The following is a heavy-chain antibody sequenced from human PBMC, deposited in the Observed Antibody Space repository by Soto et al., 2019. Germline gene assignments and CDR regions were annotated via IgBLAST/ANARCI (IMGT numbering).Heavy chain of an antibody. D-gene: IGHD2-8*01. CDR2: ISSSSSTI. Sequence: GGSLRLSCAASGFTFSSYSMNWVRQAPGKGLEWVSYISSSSSTIYYADSVKGRFTISRDNAKNSLYLQMNSLRAEDTAVYYCARDSVVLIFEVDYFDYWGQGTLVTVSS. J-gene: IGHJ4*02. CDR1: GFTFSSYS. CDR3: ARDSVVLIFEVDYFDY. V-gene: IGHV3-48*01.